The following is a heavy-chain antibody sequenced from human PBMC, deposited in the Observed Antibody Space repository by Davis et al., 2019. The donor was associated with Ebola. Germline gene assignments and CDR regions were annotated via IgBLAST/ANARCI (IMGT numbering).Heavy chain of an antibody. V-gene: IGHV3-23*01. J-gene: IGHJ4*02. D-gene: IGHD3-10*01. CDR2: ISSSSSTI. CDR1: GFTFSSYA. Sequence: PGGSLRLSCAASGFTFSSYAMSWVRQAPGKGLEWVSYISSSSSTIYYADSVKGRFTISRDNSKNTLYLQMNSLRAEDTAVYYCAKAGYGSGSYTLDYWGQGTLVTVSS. CDR3: AKAGYGSGSYTLDY.